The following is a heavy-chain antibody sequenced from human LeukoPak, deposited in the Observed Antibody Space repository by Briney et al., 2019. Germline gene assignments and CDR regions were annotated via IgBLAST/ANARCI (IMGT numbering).Heavy chain of an antibody. CDR2: ISAYNGNT. CDR3: ARVDNGPDALGIDY. D-gene: IGHD2-2*03. Sequence: ASVKVSCKASGYTFTSYGISWVRQGPGQGLEWMGWISAYNGNTNYAQKLQGRVTMTTDTSTSTAYMELRSLRSDDTAVYYCARVDNGPDALGIDYWGQGTLVTVSS. CDR1: GYTFTSYG. J-gene: IGHJ4*02. V-gene: IGHV1-18*01.